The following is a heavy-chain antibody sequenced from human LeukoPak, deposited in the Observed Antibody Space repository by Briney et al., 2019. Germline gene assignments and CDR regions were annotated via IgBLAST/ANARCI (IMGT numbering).Heavy chain of an antibody. D-gene: IGHD2-15*01. J-gene: IGHJ4*02. CDR3: ARDNEYCTGGTCRLDD. V-gene: IGHV3-74*01. CDR2: INNDGRST. Sequence: GGSLRLSCASSGFTFSFYWMHWVRQAPGKGLVWVARINNDGRSTSYAGSVKGRFTISRDNAKNTLYLQMNSLRAEDTAVYYCARDNEYCTGGTCRLDDWGQGALVTV. CDR1: GFTFSFYW.